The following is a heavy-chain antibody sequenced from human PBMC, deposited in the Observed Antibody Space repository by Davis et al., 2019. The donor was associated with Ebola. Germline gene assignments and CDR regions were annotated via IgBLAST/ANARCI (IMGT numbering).Heavy chain of an antibody. D-gene: IGHD3-22*01. V-gene: IGHV1-69*13. CDR1: GGTFTSYA. CDR2: IIPLFGTA. Sequence: SVTVSCKASGGTFTSYAISWVRRAPGQGLEWMGGIIPLFGTANYAQKFQDRVTITADESTSTSYMELNSLRSDDTAVYYCARGGGGDSSGFQSWFDPWGQGTLVTVSS. CDR3: ARGGGGDSSGFQSWFDP. J-gene: IGHJ5*02.